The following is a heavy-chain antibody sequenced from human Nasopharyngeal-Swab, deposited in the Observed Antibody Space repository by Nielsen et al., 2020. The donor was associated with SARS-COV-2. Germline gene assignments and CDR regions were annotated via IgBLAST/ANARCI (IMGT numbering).Heavy chain of an antibody. J-gene: IGHJ4*02. CDR2: ISYDGSNK. CDR1: VFTFSSYA. D-gene: IGHD3-16*01. CDR3: ARDLGGYFDY. V-gene: IGHV3-30-3*01. Sequence: VGSLRLSCAASVFTFSSYAMHWVRHAPGKGLEWVAVISYDGSNKYYADSVKGRFTISRDNSKNTLCLQMNSLRAEDTAVYYCARDLGGYFDYWGQGTLVTVSS.